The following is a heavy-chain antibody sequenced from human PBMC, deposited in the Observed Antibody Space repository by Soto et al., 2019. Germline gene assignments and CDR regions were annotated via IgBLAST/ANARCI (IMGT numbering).Heavy chain of an antibody. CDR3: ARAHSRVGFGESYGMDV. V-gene: IGHV1-18*01. Sequence: ASVKVSCKASGYTFTSYGISWVRQAPGQGLEWMGWISAYNGNTNYAQKLQGRVTMTTDTSTSTAYMELRSLRSEDTAVYYCARAHSRVGFGESYGMDVWGQGTTVTVSS. CDR1: GYTFTSYG. J-gene: IGHJ6*02. D-gene: IGHD3-10*01. CDR2: ISAYNGNT.